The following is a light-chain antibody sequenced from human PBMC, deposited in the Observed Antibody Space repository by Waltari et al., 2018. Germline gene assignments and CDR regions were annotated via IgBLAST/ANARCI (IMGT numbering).Light chain of an antibody. Sequence: QSALTQPASVSESPGQSIPISCTGNSSDVGSYNLVSWYQQNPGKAPKLIIYEDTTRPSGVSNRFSGSKSGNTASLTISGLQAEDEADYYCCSYAASTISWVFGGGTKLTVL. V-gene: IGLV2-23*01. CDR3: CSYAASTISWV. J-gene: IGLJ3*02. CDR1: SSDVGSYNL. CDR2: EDT.